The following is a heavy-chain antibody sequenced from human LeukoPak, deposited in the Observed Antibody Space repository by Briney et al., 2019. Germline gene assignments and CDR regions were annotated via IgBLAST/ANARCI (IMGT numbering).Heavy chain of an antibody. CDR1: GGSISSYY. Sequence: PSETLSLTCTVSGGSISSYYWSWIRQPPGKGLEWIGYIYYSGSTNYNPSLKSRVTISVDTSKNQFSLELSSVTAADTAVYYCARTRYSSSWFTFDYWGQGTLVTVSS. CDR3: ARTRYSSSWFTFDY. V-gene: IGHV4-59*08. J-gene: IGHJ4*02. D-gene: IGHD6-13*01. CDR2: IYYSGST.